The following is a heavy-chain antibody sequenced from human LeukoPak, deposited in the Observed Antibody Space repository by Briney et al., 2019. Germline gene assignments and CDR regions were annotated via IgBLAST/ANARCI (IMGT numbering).Heavy chain of an antibody. J-gene: IGHJ4*02. CDR3: ARDRVGLAAAGTQDY. CDR2: ISAYNGNT. V-gene: IGHV1-18*01. Sequence: ASVKVSCKASGYSFTSYGIGWVRQAPGQGLEWMGWISAYNGNTNYAQKLQGRITMTTDTSTSTAYMELRSLRSDDTAVYYCARDRVGLAAAGTQDYWGQGTLVTVSS. D-gene: IGHD6-13*01. CDR1: GYSFTSYG.